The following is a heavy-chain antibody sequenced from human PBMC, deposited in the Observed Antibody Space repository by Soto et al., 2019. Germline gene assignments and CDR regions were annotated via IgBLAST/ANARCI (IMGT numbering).Heavy chain of an antibody. CDR1: GFTFSSYE. CDR2: ISTSGDTK. V-gene: IGHV3-48*03. CDR3: ARDGYSYGSPFDY. Sequence: PGGSLRLSCAASGFTFSSYEMNWVHQAPGKGLEWVSYISTSGDTKYYADSVKGRFTISRDNAKNSLYLQMNSLRAEDTAVYYCARDGYSYGSPFDYWGQGTLVTVSS. J-gene: IGHJ4*02. D-gene: IGHD5-18*01.